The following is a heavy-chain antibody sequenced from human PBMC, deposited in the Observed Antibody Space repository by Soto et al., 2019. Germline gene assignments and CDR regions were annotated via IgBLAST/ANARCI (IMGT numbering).Heavy chain of an antibody. CDR3: ARRERILRFLEWSNLADWFDP. V-gene: IGHV3-11*06. CDR1: GFTFSDYY. Sequence: PGGSLRLSCAASGFTFSDYYMSWIRQAPGKGLEWVSYISSSSSYTNYADSVKGRFTISRDNAKNSLYLQMNSLRAEDTAVYYCARRERILRFLEWSNLADWFDPWGQGTLVTVSS. CDR2: ISSSSSYT. D-gene: IGHD3-3*01. J-gene: IGHJ5*02.